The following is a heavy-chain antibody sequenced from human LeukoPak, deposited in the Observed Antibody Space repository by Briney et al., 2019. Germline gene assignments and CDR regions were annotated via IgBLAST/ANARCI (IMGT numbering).Heavy chain of an antibody. V-gene: IGHV3-66*01. Sequence: HAGGSLRLSCAASGFTVSSNYMSWVRQAPGKGLEWVSVIYSGGSTYYADSVKGRFTISRDNSKNTLYLQMNSLRAEDTAVYYCASPGPYYDFWSGYLLWGQGTLVTVSS. CDR3: ASPGPYYDFWSGYLL. D-gene: IGHD3-3*01. CDR2: IYSGGST. CDR1: GFTVSSNY. J-gene: IGHJ4*02.